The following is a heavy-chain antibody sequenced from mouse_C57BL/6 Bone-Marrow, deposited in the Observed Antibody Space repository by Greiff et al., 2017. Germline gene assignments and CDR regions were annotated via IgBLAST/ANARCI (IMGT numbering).Heavy chain of an antibody. V-gene: IGHV5-17*01. J-gene: IGHJ2*01. CDR1: GFTFSDYG. CDR3: ASFFFDY. CDR2: ISSGSSTI. Sequence: DVKLQESGGGLVKPGGSLKLSCAASGFTFSDYGMHWVRQAPEKGLEWVAYISSGSSTIYYADTVKGRFTISRDNAKNTLFLQMTSLRSEDTAMYYCASFFFDYWGQGTTLTVSS.